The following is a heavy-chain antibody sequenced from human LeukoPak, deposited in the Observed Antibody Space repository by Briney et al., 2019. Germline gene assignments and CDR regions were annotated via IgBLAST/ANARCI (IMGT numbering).Heavy chain of an antibody. D-gene: IGHD6-19*01. Sequence: ASVKVSCKVSGYTLTELSMHWVRQAPGKGLEWMGGFDPEDGETIYAQKFQGRVTMTEDTSTDTAYMELSSLRSGDTAVYYCATDSSGWHNYFDYWGQGTLVTVSS. V-gene: IGHV1-24*01. CDR3: ATDSSGWHNYFDY. CDR2: FDPEDGET. CDR1: GYTLTELS. J-gene: IGHJ4*02.